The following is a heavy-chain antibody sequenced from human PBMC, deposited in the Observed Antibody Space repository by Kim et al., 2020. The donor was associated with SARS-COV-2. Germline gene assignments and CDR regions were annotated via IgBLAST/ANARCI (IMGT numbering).Heavy chain of an antibody. D-gene: IGHD6-19*01. Sequence: ASVKVSCKASGYTFTGYYMHWVRQAPGQGLEWMGWINPNSGGTNYAQKFQGRVTMTRDTSISTAYMELSRLRSDDTAVYYCAYFPNRIAVAGNGGNFDYWGQGTLVTVSS. CDR1: GYTFTGYY. V-gene: IGHV1-2*02. CDR2: INPNSGGT. CDR3: AYFPNRIAVAGNGGNFDY. J-gene: IGHJ4*02.